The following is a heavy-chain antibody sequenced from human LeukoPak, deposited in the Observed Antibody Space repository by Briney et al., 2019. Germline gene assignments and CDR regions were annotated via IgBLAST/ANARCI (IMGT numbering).Heavy chain of an antibody. CDR2: IYSDGST. CDR3: GKGYMAV. Sequence: GGSLRLSCGACGFSVRSNYMSWVRQAPGKGPEWVSVIYSDGSTFHAGSVKGRFTTSRDTSKNTLYLQMNSLTAGDTAVYYCGKGYMAVWGKGTTVTISS. CDR1: GFSVRSNY. V-gene: IGHV3-66*01. J-gene: IGHJ6*03.